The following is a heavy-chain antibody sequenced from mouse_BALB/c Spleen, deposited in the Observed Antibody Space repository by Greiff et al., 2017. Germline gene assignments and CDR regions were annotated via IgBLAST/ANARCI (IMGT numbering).Heavy chain of an antibody. Sequence: DVHLVESGPGLVKPSQSLSLTCSVTGYSITSGYYWNWIRQFPGNKLEWMGYISYDGSNNYNPSLKNRISITRDTSKNQFFLKLNSVTTEDTATYYCARLDGWGQGTTLTVSS. CDR2: ISYDGSN. V-gene: IGHV3-6*02. CDR1: GYSITSGYY. CDR3: ARLDG. D-gene: IGHD2-3*01. J-gene: IGHJ2*01.